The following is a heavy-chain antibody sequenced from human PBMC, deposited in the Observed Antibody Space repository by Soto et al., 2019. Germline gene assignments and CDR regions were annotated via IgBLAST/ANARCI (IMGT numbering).Heavy chain of an antibody. Sequence: QVQLVQSGAEVKKPGSSVKVSCKASGGTFSSYAISWVRQAPGQGLEWMGGIIPIFGTANYAQQFQGRVTITADKSTSTGDMELSSLRSEDTAVYYCARVYVRRDGRAPFDYWGQGTRVTVSS. CDR3: ARVYVRRDGRAPFDY. V-gene: IGHV1-69*06. J-gene: IGHJ4*02. D-gene: IGHD2-8*01. CDR1: GGTFSSYA. CDR2: IIPIFGTA.